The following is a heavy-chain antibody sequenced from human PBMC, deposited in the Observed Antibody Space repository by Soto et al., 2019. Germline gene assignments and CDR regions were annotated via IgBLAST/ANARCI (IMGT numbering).Heavy chain of an antibody. CDR3: ATAKGGVLYYAMDV. D-gene: IGHD2-8*01. V-gene: IGHV3-48*03. CDR2: ISDDGTSM. J-gene: IGHJ6*02. Sequence: PGGSLRLSCAASGFTFRNYEMNWVRQAPGKGLEWLSYISDDGTSMQYADSVKGRFTISRDNTKTSLYLQMSSLRGDDTAVYYCATAKGGVLYYAMDVWGQGVTVTVSS. CDR1: GFTFRNYE.